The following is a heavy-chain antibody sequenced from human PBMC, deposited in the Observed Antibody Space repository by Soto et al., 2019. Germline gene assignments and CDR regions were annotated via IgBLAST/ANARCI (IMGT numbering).Heavy chain of an antibody. CDR3: FLGVEHIAYYALDV. V-gene: IGHV4-61*01. J-gene: IGHJ6*04. D-gene: IGHD2-21*01. CDR2: MYYSGVT. CDR1: GGSVRRGNHF. Sequence: ETVSLTCSVWGGSVRRGNHFWNWIRQAPGRRLEWLGYMYYSGVTNYNPSLKSRASMSVDTSKDQFSLNLTSLTAADTAVYYCFLGVEHIAYYALDVWGRGTYLTVFS.